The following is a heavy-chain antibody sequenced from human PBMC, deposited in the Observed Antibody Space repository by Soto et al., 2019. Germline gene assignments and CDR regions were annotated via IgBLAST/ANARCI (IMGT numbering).Heavy chain of an antibody. V-gene: IGHV6-1*01. CDR3: ARTSGIAAAGDFDY. D-gene: IGHD6-13*01. CDR2: TYYRSKWYN. Sequence: KQSQTLSLTCAISGDSVSSNSAAWNWIRQSPSRGLEWLGRTYYRSKWYNDYAVSVKSRITINPDKSKNQFSLQLNSVTPEDTAVYYCARTSGIAAAGDFDYWGQGTLVTVSS. J-gene: IGHJ4*02. CDR1: GDSVSSNSAA.